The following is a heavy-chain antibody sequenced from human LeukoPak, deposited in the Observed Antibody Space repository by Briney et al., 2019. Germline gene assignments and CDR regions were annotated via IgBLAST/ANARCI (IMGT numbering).Heavy chain of an antibody. V-gene: IGHV4-30-4*01. J-gene: IGHJ5*02. CDR3: ASTNCSSARCYGADWFDP. CDR1: GGSISSGDYY. CDR2: INYSGST. D-gene: IGHD2-2*01. Sequence: SQTLSLTCTVSGGSISSGDYYWSWIRQPPGKGLEWIGYINYSGSTFHYNPSLKSRVTISVDTSKNLFSLRLNSVTVADSAVYYCASTNCSSARCYGADWFDPWGQGTLVTVSS.